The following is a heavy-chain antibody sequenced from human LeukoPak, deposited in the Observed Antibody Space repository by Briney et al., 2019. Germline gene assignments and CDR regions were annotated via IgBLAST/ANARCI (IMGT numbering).Heavy chain of an antibody. CDR2: INPSGGST. CDR1: GYTLTSYY. V-gene: IGHV1-46*01. Sequence: ASVKVSCKASGYTLTSYYMHWVRQAPGQGLEWMGIINPSGGSTSYAQKFQGRVTMTRDTSTSTVYMELSSLRSEDTAVYYCARVSESGYCSSTSCRTHNWFDPWGQGTLVTVSS. CDR3: ARVSESGYCSSTSCRTHNWFDP. D-gene: IGHD2-2*01. J-gene: IGHJ5*02.